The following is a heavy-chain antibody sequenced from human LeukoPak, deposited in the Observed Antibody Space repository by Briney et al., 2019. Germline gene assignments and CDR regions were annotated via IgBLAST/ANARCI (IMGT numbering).Heavy chain of an antibody. CDR2: VSYTGWT. Sequence: AEPLSLTCTVSGGSLSGHYWSWIRQPPGKRLEWIGYVSYTGWTKYNPSLQSRVTISIDTSKSQFSLKLTSVTSADTAVYSCARLLDNDISGDPDTFDVWGQGTTVFVSS. CDR1: GGSLSGHY. V-gene: IGHV4-59*11. J-gene: IGHJ3*01. CDR3: ARLLDNDISGDPDTFDV. D-gene: IGHD3-22*01.